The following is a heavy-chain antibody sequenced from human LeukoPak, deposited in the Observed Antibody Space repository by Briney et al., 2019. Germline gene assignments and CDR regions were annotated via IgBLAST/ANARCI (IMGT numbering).Heavy chain of an antibody. CDR3: ARGYYYDSSSAFDI. D-gene: IGHD3-22*01. J-gene: IGHJ3*02. Sequence: GGSLRLSCAASGFTFSSYDMHWVRQATGKGLEWVSAIGTAGDTYYPGSVKGRFTISRENAKNSLYLQMNSLRAGDTAVYYCARGYYYDSSSAFDIWGQGTMVTVSS. V-gene: IGHV3-13*01. CDR2: IGTAGDT. CDR1: GFTFSSYD.